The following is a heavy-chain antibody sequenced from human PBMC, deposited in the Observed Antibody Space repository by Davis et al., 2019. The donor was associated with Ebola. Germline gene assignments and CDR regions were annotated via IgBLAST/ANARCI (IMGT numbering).Heavy chain of an antibody. D-gene: IGHD3-16*01. CDR1: GFTFSTYW. Sequence: GESPKISCAASGFTFSTYWMTWVRQAPGKGLEWVANVNLDGSEIYSVDSVKGRFTISRDNTKNSLFLQMDSLRADDTAVYYCARLGDDYWGQGTLVTVSS. V-gene: IGHV3-7*01. J-gene: IGHJ4*02. CDR3: ARLGDDY. CDR2: VNLDGSEI.